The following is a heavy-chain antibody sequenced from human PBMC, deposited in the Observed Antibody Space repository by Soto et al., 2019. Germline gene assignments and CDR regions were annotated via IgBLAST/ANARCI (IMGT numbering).Heavy chain of an antibody. CDR2: ISYDGSNK. CDR1: GFTFSSYG. V-gene: IGHV3-30*18. Sequence: QVQLVESGGGVVQPGRSLRLSCAASGFTFSSYGMHWVRQAPGKGLEWVAVISYDGSNKYYADSVKGRFTISRDNSKDTLYLQMNSLRAEDTAVYYCAKALHSGSFFRPFDYWGQGTLVTVSS. D-gene: IGHD1-26*01. J-gene: IGHJ4*02. CDR3: AKALHSGSFFRPFDY.